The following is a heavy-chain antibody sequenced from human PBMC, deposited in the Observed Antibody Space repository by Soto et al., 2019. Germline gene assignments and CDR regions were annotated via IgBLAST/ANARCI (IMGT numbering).Heavy chain of an antibody. Sequence: ASVTVSCKTSGDSVNDYYIHWVRQAPGQGLEWMGWINPNGGVTEYAQKFQGRVTGSRDTSIGTVYMELSSLRSDDTAVYYCARESGGATATLDYYYFYMDVWGKGTTVTVSS. CDR1: GDSVNDYY. D-gene: IGHD5-12*01. V-gene: IGHV1-2*02. CDR2: INPNGGVT. CDR3: ARESGGATATLDYYYFYMDV. J-gene: IGHJ6*03.